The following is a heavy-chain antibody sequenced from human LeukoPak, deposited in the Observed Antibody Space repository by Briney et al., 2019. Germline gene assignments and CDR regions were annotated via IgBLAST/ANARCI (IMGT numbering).Heavy chain of an antibody. CDR3: ATEGSYFLTSFDH. CDR2: INPRIDET. CDR1: GYTFTAYH. Sequence: GASVRVSCKTSGYTFTAYHIHWMRLAPGQGLEWMGWINPRIDETTFAPKFQGRVAMTTDTSHTTAYMELSSLTSDDTAVYFCATEGSYFLTSFDHWGLGTLVTVSS. D-gene: IGHD3-10*01. J-gene: IGHJ4*02. V-gene: IGHV1-2*02.